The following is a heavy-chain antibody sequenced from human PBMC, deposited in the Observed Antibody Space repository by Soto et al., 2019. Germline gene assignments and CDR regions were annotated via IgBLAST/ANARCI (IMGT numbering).Heavy chain of an antibody. J-gene: IGHJ4*02. D-gene: IGHD1-26*01. CDR3: YASAVIASDY. V-gene: IGHV3-11*01. CDR2: ISNGGGSTI. Sequence: PGGSLRLSCTASGFSFSDYYMSWIRQAPGKGLEWVSYISNGGGSTIYYADSVRGRFTISRDDGKKTLYLQMNSLRDEDTAVYYCYASAVIASDYWGQATLVTVSS. CDR1: GFSFSDYY.